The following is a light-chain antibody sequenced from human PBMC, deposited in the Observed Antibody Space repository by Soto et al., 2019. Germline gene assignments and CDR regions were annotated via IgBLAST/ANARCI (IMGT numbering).Light chain of an antibody. J-gene: IGKJ1*01. V-gene: IGKV3-20*01. Sequence: DIVLTQSPGTLSLSPGDRATLSCRASQSVSTSCLAWYQQKPGQAPRLLIYAASSRATGVPDRFTGRGSGTDFTLTITILAPEDFAVYYCHHLDNSPPWTFGQGTKVDIK. CDR3: HHLDNSPPWT. CDR2: AAS. CDR1: QSVSTSC.